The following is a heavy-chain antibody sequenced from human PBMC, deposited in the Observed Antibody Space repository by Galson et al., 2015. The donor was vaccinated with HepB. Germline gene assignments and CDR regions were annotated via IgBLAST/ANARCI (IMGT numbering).Heavy chain of an antibody. CDR2: INPNGGST. Sequence: SVTVSCKASGYIFTSYYIHWVRQAPGQGLEWMGIINPNGGSTSYAQKFQGRVTITRDTPTSTVYMELSSLRSEDTAVYYGARRGYSGAYYYYYYMDVWGKGTTVTVSS. CDR3: ARRGYSGAYYYYYYMDV. CDR1: GYIFTSYY. V-gene: IGHV1-46*01. J-gene: IGHJ6*03. D-gene: IGHD1-26*01.